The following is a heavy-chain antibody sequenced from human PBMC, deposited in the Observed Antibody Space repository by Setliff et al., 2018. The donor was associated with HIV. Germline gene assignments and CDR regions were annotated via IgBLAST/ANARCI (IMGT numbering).Heavy chain of an antibody. CDR2: IYHSGST. CDR3: ARGVRIRVVTATYFDY. Sequence: SETLSLTCAASGYSISSGYYWGWIRQPPGKGLEWIGSIYHSGSTYYNPSLKSRVTISVDTSKNQFSLKLSSVTAADTAVYYCARGVRIRVVTATYFDYWGQGTLVTVSS. D-gene: IGHD3-10*01. CDR1: GYSISSGYY. V-gene: IGHV4-38-2*01. J-gene: IGHJ4*02.